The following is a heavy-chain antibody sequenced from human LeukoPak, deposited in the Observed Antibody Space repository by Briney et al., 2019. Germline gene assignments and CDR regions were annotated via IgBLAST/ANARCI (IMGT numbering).Heavy chain of an antibody. CDR3: ARWGSCSSASCQAGPFDV. J-gene: IGHJ3*01. CDR1: GFTFSSYA. CDR2: LSGRGANT. Sequence: PGGSLRLSCGASGFTFSSYAMSWVRQAPGKGLEWVSALSGRGANTYYADSVRGRFTISRDNSRNTLYLQMDNLRAEDTAVYYCARWGSCSSASCQAGPFDVWGQGTLVTVSS. D-gene: IGHD2-2*01. V-gene: IGHV3-23*01.